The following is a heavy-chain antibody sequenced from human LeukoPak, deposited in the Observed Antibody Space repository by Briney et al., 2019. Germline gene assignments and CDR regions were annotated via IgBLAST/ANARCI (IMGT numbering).Heavy chain of an antibody. D-gene: IGHD2-15*01. CDR2: TRNKAHSYTT. V-gene: IGHV3-72*01. CDR1: GFTYSDHY. Sequence: GGSLRLSCEASGFTYSDHYMDWVRQAPGKGLEWVGRTRNKAHSYTTEYAASVNDRLTISRDDSKNSLYLQMNSLKTEDTAVYYCARTGCSGGSCFLDYWGQGTRVTVSS. J-gene: IGHJ4*02. CDR3: ARTGCSGGSCFLDY.